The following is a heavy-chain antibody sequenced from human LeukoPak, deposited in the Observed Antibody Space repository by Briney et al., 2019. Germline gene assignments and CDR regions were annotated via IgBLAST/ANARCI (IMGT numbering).Heavy chain of an antibody. CDR2: IYYTGNT. CDR3: ARQTGSGLFTLP. CDR1: GISVSSSNSY. Sequence: SETLSLTCTVSGISVSSSNSYWGWIRQPPGKGLEWIGSIYYTGNTYYNASLKSRVTISIDTSKNQISLRLTSVTAADTAMYYCARQTGSGLFTLPGGQGTLVTVSS. V-gene: IGHV4-39*01. J-gene: IGHJ4*02. D-gene: IGHD3/OR15-3a*01.